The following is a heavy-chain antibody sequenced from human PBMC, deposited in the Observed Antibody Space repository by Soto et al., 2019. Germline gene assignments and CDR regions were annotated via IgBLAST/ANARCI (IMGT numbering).Heavy chain of an antibody. J-gene: IGHJ6*02. CDR3: AKGHDFWSSYSYYYGMYV. CDR2: ISNSAGNT. V-gene: IGHV3-23*01. CDR1: GFTFNKYA. D-gene: IGHD3-3*01. Sequence: EVQLLESGGGLVQPGGSLRLSCAASGFTFNKYAMNWVRQAPGKGLEWVSGISNSAGNTAYGDSVKGRFTISRDNSKNSLFLQMISLRAYGAAVYFCAKGHDFWSSYSYYYGMYVWGLGTTVTASS.